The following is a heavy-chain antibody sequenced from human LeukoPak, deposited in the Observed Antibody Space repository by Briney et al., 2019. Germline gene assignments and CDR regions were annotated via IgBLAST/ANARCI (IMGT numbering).Heavy chain of an antibody. V-gene: IGHV3-30-3*01. CDR2: ISYDGSNK. CDR1: GFTFSSYA. CDR3: QGRAMVTNDY. Sequence: PGGSLRLSCAASGFTFSSYAMHWVRQAPGKGLEWVAVISYDGSNKYYAGSVKGRFTISRDNSKNTLYLQMNSLRAEDTAVYYCQGRAMVTNDYWGQGTLVTASS. J-gene: IGHJ4*02. D-gene: IGHD5-18*01.